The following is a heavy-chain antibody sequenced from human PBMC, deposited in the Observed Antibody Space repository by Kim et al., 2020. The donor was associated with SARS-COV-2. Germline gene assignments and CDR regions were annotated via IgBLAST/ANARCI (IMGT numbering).Heavy chain of an antibody. Sequence: GGSLRLSCAASGFTFNSYGMHWVRQAPGKGLEWVAVMWYDGTYKYCVDSVKGRFTISRDNSKNTLYLQMNSLRAEDTAVYYCARDMTIFGVIMHGLDVWGQGTTVTVSS. D-gene: IGHD3-3*01. V-gene: IGHV3-33*01. J-gene: IGHJ6*02. CDR1: GFTFNSYG. CDR3: ARDMTIFGVIMHGLDV. CDR2: MWYDGTYK.